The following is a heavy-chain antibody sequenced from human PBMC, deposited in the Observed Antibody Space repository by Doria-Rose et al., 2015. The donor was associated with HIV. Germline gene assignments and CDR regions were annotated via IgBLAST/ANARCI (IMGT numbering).Heavy chain of an antibody. D-gene: IGHD6-13*01. CDR1: GVSLSSPGMG. CDR3: ARIKSSRWYHKYYFDF. Sequence: SGPVLVKPTETLTLTCTVSGVSLSSPGMGVSWIRQPPGKALEWLANIFSDDERYYITSLKSRLTISRGTSKSQVVLTMTDMDPVDTATYYCARIKSSRWYHKYYFDFWGQGTLVIVSA. CDR2: IFSDDER. V-gene: IGHV2-26*01. J-gene: IGHJ4*02.